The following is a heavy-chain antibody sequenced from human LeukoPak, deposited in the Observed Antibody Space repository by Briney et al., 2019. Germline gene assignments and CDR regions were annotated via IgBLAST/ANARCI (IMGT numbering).Heavy chain of an antibody. CDR3: ARDVGGYYYGNLEY. CDR1: GGSISSGDHY. D-gene: IGHD3-22*01. Sequence: SETLSLTCSVSGGSISSGDHYWSWTRQLPGKGLEWIGYISYGGSTFYNPSLKSRAAISADTSQTQFSLKLTSVTAADTAVYYCARDVGGYYYGNLEYWGQGIMVTVSS. V-gene: IGHV4-31*03. CDR2: ISYGGST. J-gene: IGHJ1*01.